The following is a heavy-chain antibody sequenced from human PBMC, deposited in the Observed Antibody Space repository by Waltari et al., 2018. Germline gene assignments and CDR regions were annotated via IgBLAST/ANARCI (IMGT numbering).Heavy chain of an antibody. CDR1: GYTFTSYA. CDR2: INAGNGNT. J-gene: IGHJ2*01. Sequence: QVQLVQSGAEVKKPGASVKVSCKASGYTFTSYAMHWVRQAPGQRLEWMGWINAGNGNTKYSQKFQGRVTITRDTSASTAYMELSSLRSEDTAVYYCAREVGGWHDWYFDLWGRGTLVTVSS. V-gene: IGHV1-3*01. D-gene: IGHD6-19*01. CDR3: AREVGGWHDWYFDL.